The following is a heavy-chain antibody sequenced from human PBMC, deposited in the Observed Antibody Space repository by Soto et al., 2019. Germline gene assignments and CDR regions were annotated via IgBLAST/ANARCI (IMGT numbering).Heavy chain of an antibody. V-gene: IGHV3-23*01. CDR3: AKDRAQAFYYFDY. J-gene: IGHJ4*02. CDR1: GFTFSSYA. D-gene: IGHD3-3*01. CDR2: ISGSGGST. Sequence: EVQLLEAGGGLVQPGGSLRLSCADSGFTFSSYAMSWVRQAQGKGLEWVSAISGSGGSTYYSDSVKGRFTISRDNSKNTLYLQMNSLRAEDTAVYYCAKDRAQAFYYFDYWGQGTLVTVSS.